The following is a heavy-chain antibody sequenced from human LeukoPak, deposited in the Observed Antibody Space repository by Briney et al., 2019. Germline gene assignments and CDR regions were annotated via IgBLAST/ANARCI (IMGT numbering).Heavy chain of an antibody. J-gene: IGHJ4*02. Sequence: SETLSLTSTVSGGSISSYYWSWIRQPAGKGLEWIGRIYTSGSTNYNPSLKSRVTMSVDTSKNQFSLKLSSVTAADTAVYYCASSSSGWYADYFDYWGQGTLVTVSS. CDR3: ASSSSGWYADYFDY. D-gene: IGHD6-19*01. V-gene: IGHV4-4*07. CDR2: IYTSGST. CDR1: GGSISSYY.